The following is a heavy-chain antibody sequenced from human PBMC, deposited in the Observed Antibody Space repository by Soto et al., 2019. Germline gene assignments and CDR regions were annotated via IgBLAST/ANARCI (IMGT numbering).Heavy chain of an antibody. CDR2: ISAYNGDT. D-gene: IGHD1-1*01. CDR1: GYIFKNYG. Sequence: ASVKVSCKTSGYIFKNYGISWVRQAPGQGLQWMGWISAYNGDTNYAQKFRDRFTMTTDTSTNTAYMELRSLTSDDTAVYYCARDEGNSWSDGDLVDYWGPGALVTVAS. J-gene: IGHJ4*02. CDR3: ARDEGNSWSDGDLVDY. V-gene: IGHV1-18*01.